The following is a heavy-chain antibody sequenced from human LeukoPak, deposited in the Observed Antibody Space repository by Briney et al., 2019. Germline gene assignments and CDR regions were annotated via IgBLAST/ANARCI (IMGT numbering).Heavy chain of an antibody. J-gene: IGHJ4*02. CDR1: GGSISSYY. CDR3: TGDYCYFWSCFDN. D-gene: IGHD3-3*01. Sequence: SETLSLTYTLAGGSISSYYWNWVRQPPGKGLEWIGYIYYSGSTNYNPSLKSRVTISVDTSKNQFSLKLNFMTAADTAVYFCTGDYCYFWSCFDNWGQGTLVTVSS. V-gene: IGHV4-4*08. CDR2: IYYSGST.